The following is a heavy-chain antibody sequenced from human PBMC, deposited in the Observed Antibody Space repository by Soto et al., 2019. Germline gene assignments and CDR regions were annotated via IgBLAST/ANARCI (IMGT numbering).Heavy chain of an antibody. J-gene: IGHJ5*02. D-gene: IGHD2-21*01. CDR2: IYYSGST. V-gene: IGHV4-31*03. CDR1: GGSISSGGYY. CDR3: ATLPPRIVVTLLPIPT. Sequence: SETLSLTCTVSGGSISSGGYYWSWIRRHPGKGLEWIGYIYYSGSTYYKPSLKSRVTISVDTSNNQFSLRLRSVTAADTAVYYCATLPPRIVVTLLPIPTWGQGIQVTVSS.